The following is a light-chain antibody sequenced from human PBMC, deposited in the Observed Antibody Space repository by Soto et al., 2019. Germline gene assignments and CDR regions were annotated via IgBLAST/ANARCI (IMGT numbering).Light chain of an antibody. CDR1: QSISDW. CDR2: KAS. CDR3: HQYNSYSRT. Sequence: DIQMTQSPSTLSASVGDRVTITCRASQSISDWLAWYQQKPGKAPKLLIYKASSLESGVPSRFSGSGSGTEFTLTISSLQPDDSATYYCHQYNSYSRTFGQGTKVDIK. V-gene: IGKV1-5*03. J-gene: IGKJ1*01.